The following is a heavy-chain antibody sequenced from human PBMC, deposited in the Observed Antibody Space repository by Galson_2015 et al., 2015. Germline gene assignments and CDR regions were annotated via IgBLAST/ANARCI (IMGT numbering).Heavy chain of an antibody. D-gene: IGHD6-25*01. V-gene: IGHV7-4-1*02. Sequence: SCKASGYSFTAYALHCVRQAPGLGPAWMGWINTNTGSPTYAQAFTGRFVLSLDTSVSTAYLQISSLKAEDTAVYYCARARRQRLSHYMDVWGKGTTVTVSS. J-gene: IGHJ6*03. CDR3: ARARRQRLSHYMDV. CDR2: INTNTGSP. CDR1: GYSFTAYA.